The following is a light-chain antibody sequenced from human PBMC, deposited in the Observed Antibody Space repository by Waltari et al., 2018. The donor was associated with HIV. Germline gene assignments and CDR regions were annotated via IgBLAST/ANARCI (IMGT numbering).Light chain of an antibody. J-gene: IGLJ2*01. CDR2: DNN. Sequence: QSVLTQPPSVSAAPGQQVILSFSGSSSNIGTNYVPWYQRLPGTAPKLLIYDNNKRPSGIPDRFSGSRSGTSAALGITGLQTGDEADYYCGTWDNSLSVVVFGGGTKLTVL. V-gene: IGLV1-51*01. CDR3: GTWDNSLSVVV. CDR1: SSNIGTNY.